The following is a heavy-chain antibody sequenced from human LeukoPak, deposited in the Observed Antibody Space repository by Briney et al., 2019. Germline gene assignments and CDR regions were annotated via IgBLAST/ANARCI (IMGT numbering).Heavy chain of an antibody. D-gene: IGHD1-26*01. J-gene: IGHJ4*02. CDR1: GFTFSSYSMN. V-gene: IGHV4-39*01. CDR3: ARQGPQKRLWEPYPYYFDY. CDR2: IYYSGST. Sequence: KPGGSLRLSCAASGFTFSSYSMNWVRQPPGKGLEWIGSIYYSGSTYYNPSLKSRVTISVDTSKNQFSLKLSSVTAADTAVYYCARQGPQKRLWEPYPYYFDYWGQGTLVTVSS.